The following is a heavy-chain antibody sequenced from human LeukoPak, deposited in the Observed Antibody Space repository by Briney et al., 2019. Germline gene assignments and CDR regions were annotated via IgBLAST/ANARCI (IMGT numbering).Heavy chain of an antibody. D-gene: IGHD1-14*01. J-gene: IGHJ3*02. Sequence: PSETLSLTCSVSGGSISGYYWSWIRQPPGKGLEWTGYIYYSGSTNYNPSLKSRVTISVDTSKNQFSLKLSSVTAADTAVYYCARHRPLDNDGFDIWGQGTMVTVSS. CDR1: GGSISGYY. CDR3: ARHRPLDNDGFDI. CDR2: IYYSGST. V-gene: IGHV4-59*08.